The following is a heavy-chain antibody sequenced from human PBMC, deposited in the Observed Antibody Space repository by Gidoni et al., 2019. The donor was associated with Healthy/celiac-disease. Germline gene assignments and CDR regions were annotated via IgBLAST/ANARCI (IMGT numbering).Heavy chain of an antibody. CDR1: GGSTISSSYS. V-gene: IGHV4-39*07. Sequence: QLQLQASAPGLVKPSEPLSLPCTVSGGSTISSSYSWGWIRQPTGKGLEWIGSIYYSWSTYYNPSLKSRVTISVDTSKNQFSLKLSSVTAADTAVYYCARDSLPAGVDWFDPWGQGTLVTVSS. J-gene: IGHJ5*02. CDR3: ARDSLPAGVDWFDP. CDR2: IYYSWST.